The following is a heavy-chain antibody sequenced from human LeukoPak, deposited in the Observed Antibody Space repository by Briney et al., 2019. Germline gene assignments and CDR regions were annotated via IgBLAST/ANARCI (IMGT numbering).Heavy chain of an antibody. CDR3: ARQVSWSTSGGNWFDP. J-gene: IGHJ5*02. CDR1: GFSISSGYY. Sequence: KPSETLSLTCAASGFSISSGYYWGWIRQPPGKGLEWIASIYHSGDTYYNPSFKSRGTISVDTSINQFSLKLSSVTAADTAVYYCARQVSWSTSGGNWFDPWGQGTLXTVSS. CDR2: IYHSGDT. V-gene: IGHV4-38-2*01. D-gene: IGHD3-3*01.